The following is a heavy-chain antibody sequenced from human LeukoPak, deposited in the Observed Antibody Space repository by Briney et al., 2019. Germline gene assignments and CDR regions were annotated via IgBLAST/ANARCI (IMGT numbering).Heavy chain of an antibody. Sequence: SQTLSLTCTVSGGSISSGGYYWSWIRQPPGKGLEWIGYIYHSGSTYYNPSLKSRVTISVDTSKNQFSLKLSSMTAADTAVYYCASSEKDEVLRFLEWSPGFDYWGQGTPVTVSS. D-gene: IGHD3-3*01. CDR1: GGSISSGGYY. CDR3: ASSEKDEVLRFLEWSPGFDY. V-gene: IGHV4-30-2*05. J-gene: IGHJ4*02. CDR2: IYHSGST.